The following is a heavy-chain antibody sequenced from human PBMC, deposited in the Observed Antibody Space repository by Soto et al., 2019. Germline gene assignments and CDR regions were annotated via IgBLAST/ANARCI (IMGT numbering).Heavy chain of an antibody. CDR2: ISGSGGGT. CDR1: GFTFSSYA. J-gene: IGHJ4*02. CDR3: ARESDH. V-gene: IGHV3-23*01. Sequence: VGSLRLSCAASGFTFSSYAMSWVRQAPGKGLEWVSTISGSGGGTYYADSMKGRFTISRDNSKNTLYLQMYSLRVEDTAVYYCARESDHWGQGTLVTVSS.